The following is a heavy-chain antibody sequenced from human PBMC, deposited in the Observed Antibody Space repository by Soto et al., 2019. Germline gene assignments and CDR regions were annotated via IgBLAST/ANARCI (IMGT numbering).Heavy chain of an antibody. J-gene: IGHJ4*02. V-gene: IGHV3-23*01. CDR1: GFTFNNYA. CDR3: AGTYYSADY. CDR2: ISSSGGAT. Sequence: GGSLRLSCAASGFTFNNYAMNWVRQAPGKGLEWVSAISSSGGATFYADSVKGRFTSSRDNTKNSLYLQMNSLRAEDTAVYYCAGTYYSADYWGQGTLVTVSS. D-gene: IGHD3-10*01.